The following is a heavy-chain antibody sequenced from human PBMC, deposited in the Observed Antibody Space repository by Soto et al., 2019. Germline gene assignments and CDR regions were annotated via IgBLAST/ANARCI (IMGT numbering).Heavy chain of an antibody. D-gene: IGHD6-13*01. V-gene: IGHV3-23*01. Sequence: GESLKISCAASGFTFSSYAMSWVRQAPGKGLEWVSAISGSGGSTYYADSVKGRFTISRDNSKNTLYLQMNSLRAEDTAVYYCAKIAAAGDAFDNWGQGTLVTVSS. CDR3: AKIAAAGDAFDN. CDR2: ISGSGGST. CDR1: GFTFSSYA. J-gene: IGHJ3*02.